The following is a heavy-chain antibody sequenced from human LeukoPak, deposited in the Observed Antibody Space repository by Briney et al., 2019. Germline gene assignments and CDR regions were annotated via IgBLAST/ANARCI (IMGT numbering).Heavy chain of an antibody. V-gene: IGHV1-24*01. Sequence: ASVKVSCKVSGYTLTELSMHWVRQAPGKGLEWMGGFDPEDGETIYAQKFQGRVTMTEDTSTDTAYMELSSLRSEDTAVYYCATSNGYDLWSGYYPFDYWGQGTLVTVSS. J-gene: IGHJ4*02. CDR2: FDPEDGET. CDR1: GYTLTELS. D-gene: IGHD3-3*01. CDR3: ATSNGYDLWSGYYPFDY.